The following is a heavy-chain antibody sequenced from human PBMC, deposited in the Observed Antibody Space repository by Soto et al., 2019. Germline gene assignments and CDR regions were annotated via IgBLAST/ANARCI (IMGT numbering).Heavy chain of an antibody. J-gene: IGHJ4*02. CDR2: IYYSGST. Sequence: SETLSLTCTVSGGSISSSSYYWGWIRQPPGKGLEWIGSIYYSGSTYYNPSLKSRVTISVDTSKNQFSLKLSSVTAADTAVYYCAIGDSSDYYFGYWGQGTLVTVSS. V-gene: IGHV4-39*01. D-gene: IGHD3-22*01. CDR3: AIGDSSDYYFGY. CDR1: GGSISSSSYY.